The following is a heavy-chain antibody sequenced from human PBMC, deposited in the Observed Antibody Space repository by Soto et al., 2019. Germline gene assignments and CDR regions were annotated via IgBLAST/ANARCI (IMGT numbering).Heavy chain of an antibody. CDR2: ISWNSGSI. CDR1: GFSFDDYA. CDR3: AKDIKWRPSRATAIFDY. Sequence: EVQLVESGGGLVQPGRSLRLSCAASGFSFDDYAMHWVRQAPGKGLEWVSGISWNSGSIGYADSVKGRFTISRDNAKNSLYLQMNSLRAEDPALYYCAKDIKWRPSRATAIFDYWGQGTLVTVSS. D-gene: IGHD5-12*01. V-gene: IGHV3-9*01. J-gene: IGHJ4*02.